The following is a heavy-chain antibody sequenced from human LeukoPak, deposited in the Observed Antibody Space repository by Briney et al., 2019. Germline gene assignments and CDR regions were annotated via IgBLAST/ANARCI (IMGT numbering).Heavy chain of an antibody. D-gene: IGHD3-22*01. J-gene: IGHJ1*01. CDR2: ICGSGGST. Sequence: GGSLRLSCAASGFTFSSYAMSWVRQAPGKGLEWVSAICGSGGSTYYADSVKGRFTISRDNSKNTLYLQMNSLRAEDTAVYYCAKAPYYYDSSGYWGEYFQHWGQGTLVTVSS. CDR3: AKAPYYYDSSGYWGEYFQH. CDR1: GFTFSSYA. V-gene: IGHV3-23*01.